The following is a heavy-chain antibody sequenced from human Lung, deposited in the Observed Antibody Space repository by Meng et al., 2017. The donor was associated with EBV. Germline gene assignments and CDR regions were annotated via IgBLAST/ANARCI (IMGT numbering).Heavy chain of an antibody. V-gene: IGHV1-46*01. D-gene: IGHD3-16*01. CDR2: INTSVGDT. CDR3: ARASRVLGGFDY. J-gene: IGHJ4*02. Sequence: QVPVAAGGGEVKEPGASVKVLCKASGYTFTNYYMRWVRQAPGKGREWMGIINTSVGDTSHAQKFQGRVPMTRDTSTSTVHMEVCSLRSADTAVYYCARASRVLGGFDYWGQGTLVTVSS. CDR1: GYTFTNYY.